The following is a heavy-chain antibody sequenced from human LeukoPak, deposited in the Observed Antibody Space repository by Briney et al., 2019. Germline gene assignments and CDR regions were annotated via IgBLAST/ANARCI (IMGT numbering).Heavy chain of an antibody. CDR2: INPNSGGT. CDR1: GYTFSGYY. Sequence: ASVKVSCKASGYTFSGYYMHWVRQAPGQGLELMGWINPNSGGTNYALKFQGRVTLTGDTSISTAYMDLSRLRSDDTAMYYCARGYRNNWFDPWGQGTLVTVSS. CDR3: ARGYRNNWFDP. J-gene: IGHJ5*02. V-gene: IGHV1-2*02. D-gene: IGHD4-11*01.